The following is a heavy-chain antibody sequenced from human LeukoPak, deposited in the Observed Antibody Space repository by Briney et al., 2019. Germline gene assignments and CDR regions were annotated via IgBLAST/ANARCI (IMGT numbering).Heavy chain of an antibody. Sequence: ASVKVSCKTSVYSFTIYYIHWVRQAPGQGLEWMGIINPSGGSTTYAQKFQGRLTMASDTSTSTVYMELSSLRSEDTAMYYCARSSAYYNEADIWGQGTMVTVSS. V-gene: IGHV1-46*01. J-gene: IGHJ3*02. D-gene: IGHD1-26*01. CDR1: VYSFTIYY. CDR2: INPSGGST. CDR3: ARSSAYYNEADI.